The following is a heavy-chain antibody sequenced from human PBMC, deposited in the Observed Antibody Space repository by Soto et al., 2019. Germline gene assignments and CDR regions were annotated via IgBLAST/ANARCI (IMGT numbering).Heavy chain of an antibody. CDR1: GFTFSSYG. D-gene: IGHD3-16*02. J-gene: IGHJ3*02. V-gene: IGHV3-30*18. CDR2: ISYDGSNK. Sequence: GGSLRLSCAASGFTFSSYGMHWVRQAPGKGLEWVAVISYDGSNKYYADSVKGRFTISRDNSKNTLYLQMNSLRAEDTAVYYCAKDLGTVSALDAFDIWGQGTMVTVSS. CDR3: AKDLGTVSALDAFDI.